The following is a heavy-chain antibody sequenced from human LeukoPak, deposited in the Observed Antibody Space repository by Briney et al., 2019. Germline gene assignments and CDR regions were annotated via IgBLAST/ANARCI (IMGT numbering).Heavy chain of an antibody. CDR2: IYTSGST. Sequence: SETLSLTCTVSGGSISSSSYYWGWIRQPAGKGLEWIGRIYTSGSTNYNPSLKSRVTMSVDTSKNQFSLKLSSVTAADTAVYYCASGLSSGWYNYWGQGTLVTVSS. CDR3: ASGLSSGWYNY. CDR1: GGSISSSSYY. J-gene: IGHJ4*02. V-gene: IGHV4-61*02. D-gene: IGHD6-19*01.